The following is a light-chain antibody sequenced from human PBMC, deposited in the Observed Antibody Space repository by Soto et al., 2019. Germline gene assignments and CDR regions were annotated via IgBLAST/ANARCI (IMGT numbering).Light chain of an antibody. CDR1: QSVSSRY. CDR2: AAS. Sequence: EIVLTQSPGTLSVSPGERATLSCRASQSVSSRYVAWYQQKPGQAPRLLIYAASGRATGIPDRFSGSGSGTDSTLTICSPHPEYFVVYHCQHYYTSPSPFGQGAKVQIK. V-gene: IGKV3-20*01. J-gene: IGKJ1*01. CDR3: QHYYTSPSP.